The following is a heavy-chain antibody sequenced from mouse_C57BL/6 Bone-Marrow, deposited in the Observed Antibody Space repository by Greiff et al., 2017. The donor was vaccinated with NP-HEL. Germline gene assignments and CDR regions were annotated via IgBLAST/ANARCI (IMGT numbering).Heavy chain of an antibody. CDR3: ARGGYGPFAY. D-gene: IGHD1-2*01. Sequence: EVKLMESGPGLVKPSQSLSLTCSVTGYSITSGYYWTWIRQFPGNKLEWMGYISYDGSNNYNPSLNNRISITRDTSKNQFFLKLNSVTTEDTATYYCARGGYGPFAYWGQGTLVTVSA. V-gene: IGHV3-6*01. CDR1: GYSITSGYY. J-gene: IGHJ3*01. CDR2: ISYDGSN.